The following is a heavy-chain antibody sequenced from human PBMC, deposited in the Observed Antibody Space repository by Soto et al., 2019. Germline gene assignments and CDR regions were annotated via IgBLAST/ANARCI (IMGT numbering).Heavy chain of an antibody. CDR2: IYYSGST. D-gene: IGHD3-9*01. CDR3: ARHAWYYDILTGYSTLSRFDS. V-gene: IGHV4-59*08. J-gene: IGHJ5*01. CDR1: GGSISTYY. Sequence: SETLSLPCTVSGGSISTYYWSWIRQPPGKGLEWIGYIYYSGSTNYNPSHKSRVTISVDTSKNQFSLKLSSVTAADTAVYYCARHAWYYDILTGYSTLSRFDSWGQGTLVTVSS.